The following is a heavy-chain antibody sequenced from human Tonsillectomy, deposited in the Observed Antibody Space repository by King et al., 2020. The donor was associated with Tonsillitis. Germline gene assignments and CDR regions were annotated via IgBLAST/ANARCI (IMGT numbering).Heavy chain of an antibody. CDR3: TRQLEPAFLFHY. CDR2: SKGKANSYAT. Sequence: VQLVESGGGVVQPGGPLNLSCTVSGFTFSGLDMLGFPRASGKGLEGLGRSKGKANSYATEYAASVKGRFTIPRDDSKNTAHLQRNSLKTGDTAMYFCTRQLEPAFLFHYWGQGTLVTVSS. V-gene: IGHV3-73*02. CDR1: GFTFSGLD. J-gene: IGHJ4*02.